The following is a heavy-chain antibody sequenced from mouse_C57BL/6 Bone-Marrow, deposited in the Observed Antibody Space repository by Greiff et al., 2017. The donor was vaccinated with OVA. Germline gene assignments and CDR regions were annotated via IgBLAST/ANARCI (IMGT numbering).Heavy chain of an antibody. CDR3: ASYDYDPYYFDY. V-gene: IGHV1-81*01. Sequence: QVQLKESGAELARPGASVRLSCKASGYTFTSYGISWVKQRTGQGLEWIGEIYPRSGNTYYNEKFKGKATLTADKSSSTAYMELRSLTSEDSAVYFCASYDYDPYYFDYWGQGTTLTVSS. CDR2: IYPRSGNT. CDR1: GYTFTSYG. D-gene: IGHD2-4*01. J-gene: IGHJ2*01.